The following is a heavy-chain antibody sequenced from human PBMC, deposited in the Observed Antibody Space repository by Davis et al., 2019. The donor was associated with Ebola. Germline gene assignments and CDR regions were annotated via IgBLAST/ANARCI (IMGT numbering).Heavy chain of an antibody. V-gene: IGHV1-46*01. CDR1: GYTFTSYY. CDR2: INPSGGST. Sequence: ASVKVSCKASGYTFTSYYMHWVRQAPGQGLEWMGIINPSGGSTSYAQKFQGRVTLTEDTSTDTAYMELRSLSSQDTAVYYCTIGGTTGGFDYWGQGSLVTVSS. CDR3: TIGGTTGGFDY. J-gene: IGHJ4*02. D-gene: IGHD1-14*01.